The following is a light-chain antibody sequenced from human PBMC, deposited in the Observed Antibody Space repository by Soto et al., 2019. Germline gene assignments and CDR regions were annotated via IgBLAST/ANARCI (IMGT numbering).Light chain of an antibody. Sequence: DIQMTQSPSSLCASVGDRVTITCRASQNIRVYLNWYQQKPGKAPKPLIYAASTLLSGVPSRFSGSGSGTDFTLTISSLQPEDFATYYCQQIFGTRYSFGQGTNLEI. J-gene: IGKJ2*03. CDR3: QQIFGTRYS. CDR2: AAS. V-gene: IGKV1-39*01. CDR1: QNIRVY.